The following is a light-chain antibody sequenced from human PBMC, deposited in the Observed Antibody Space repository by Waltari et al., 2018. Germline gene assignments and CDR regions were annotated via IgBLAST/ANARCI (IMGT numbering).Light chain of an antibody. CDR2: RNK. CDR1: RSNIGSTY. V-gene: IGLV1-47*01. J-gene: IGLJ3*02. CDR3: AAWDDSLSGRV. Sequence: QSELTQPPSASGTPGQRVTISCSGSRSNIGSTYVSLYQPVPGTAPKLLNHRNKPGPSGGPDRFSGSKSGTSASLAISGLRSEDEVDYYCAAWDDSLSGRVFGGGTKVTVL.